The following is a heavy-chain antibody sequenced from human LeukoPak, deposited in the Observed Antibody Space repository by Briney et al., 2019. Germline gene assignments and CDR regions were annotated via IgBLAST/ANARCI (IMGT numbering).Heavy chain of an antibody. V-gene: IGHV3-30*18. D-gene: IGHD2-21*02. Sequence: GGSLRLSCAASGFTFNSYGMHWVRQAPGKGLEWVAFISYDGNNEHCADSVKGRFTISRDKSKNTLYLQMNSLRAEDTAVYYCAKDSRHIVVVTAIRSSYFDYWGQGTLVTVSS. J-gene: IGHJ4*02. CDR3: AKDSRHIVVVTAIRSSYFDY. CDR2: ISYDGNNE. CDR1: GFTFNSYG.